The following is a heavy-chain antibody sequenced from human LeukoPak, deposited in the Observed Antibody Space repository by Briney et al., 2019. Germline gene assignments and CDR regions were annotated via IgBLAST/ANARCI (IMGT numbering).Heavy chain of an antibody. CDR1: GFTFSSYA. D-gene: IGHD6-19*01. CDR2: ISSNGGST. J-gene: IGHJ4*02. Sequence: PGGSLRLSCSASGFTFSSYAMHWVRQAPGKGLEYVSAISSNGGSTYYADSVKGRFTISRDNSKNTLYLRMSSLRAEDTAVYYCVKDSEGYSSGWTYFDYWGQGTLATVSS. V-gene: IGHV3-64D*06. CDR3: VKDSEGYSSGWTYFDY.